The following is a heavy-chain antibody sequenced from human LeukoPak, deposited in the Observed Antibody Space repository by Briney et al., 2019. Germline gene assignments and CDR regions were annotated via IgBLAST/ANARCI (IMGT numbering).Heavy chain of an antibody. J-gene: IGHJ3*02. V-gene: IGHV3-74*01. CDR1: GXIFSSYE. CDR2: IKTDGITT. CDR3: ARDQYSSTWYRGAFDI. Sequence: GGSLRLSCAASGXIFSSYEMNWVRQAPGKGLVWVSRIKTDGITTTYADSVKGRFTISRDNAKNMLYLQMNSLRAEDTAVYYCARDQYSSTWYRGAFDIWGQGTIVSVSS. D-gene: IGHD6-13*01.